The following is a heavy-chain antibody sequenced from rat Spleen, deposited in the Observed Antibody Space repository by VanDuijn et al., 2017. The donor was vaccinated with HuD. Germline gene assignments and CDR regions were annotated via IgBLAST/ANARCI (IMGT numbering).Heavy chain of an antibody. J-gene: IGHJ4*01. D-gene: IGHD1-11*01. V-gene: IGHV5-7*01. Sequence: EVQLVESGGGLVQPGRSLKLSCAASGFTFSDYSMAWVRQAPKKGPAWVATINYDGSNIHYRDSVKGRFTTSRNHAKSTLYLQMDSLRSEDTATYYCTTLGGVMDAWGQGASVTVSS. CDR1: GFTFSDYS. CDR2: INYDGSNI. CDR3: TTLGGVMDA.